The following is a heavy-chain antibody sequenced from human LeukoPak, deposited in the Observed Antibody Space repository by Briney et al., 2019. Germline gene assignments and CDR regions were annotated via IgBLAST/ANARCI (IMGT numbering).Heavy chain of an antibody. D-gene: IGHD3-10*01. CDR1: GGSFSGYY. V-gene: IGHV4-34*01. CDR3: ARGLRRYYFDY. CDR2: INHSGST. J-gene: IGHJ4*02. Sequence: SETLSLTCAVYGGSFSGYYWSWIRQPPGKGLEWIGEINHSGSTNYSPSLKSRVTISVDTSKNQFSLKLSSVTAADTAVYYCARGLRRYYFDYWGQGTLVTVSS.